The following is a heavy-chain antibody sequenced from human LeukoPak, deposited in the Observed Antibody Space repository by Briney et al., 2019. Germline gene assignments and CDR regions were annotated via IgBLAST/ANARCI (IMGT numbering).Heavy chain of an antibody. V-gene: IGHV4-59*01. CDR1: GGSISSYY. J-gene: IGHJ4*02. D-gene: IGHD6-13*01. Sequence: SETLSLTCTVSGGSISSYYWSWIRQPPGKGLEWIGYIYYSGSTNYNPSLKSRVTISVDTSKNQFSLKLSSVTAADTAVYYCARGIPPAEGYSSSWYDYWGQGTLVTVSS. CDR3: ARGIPPAEGYSSSWYDY. CDR2: IYYSGST.